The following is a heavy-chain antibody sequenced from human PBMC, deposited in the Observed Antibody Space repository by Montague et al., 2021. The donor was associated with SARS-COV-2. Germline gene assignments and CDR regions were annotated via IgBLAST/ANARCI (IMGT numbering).Heavy chain of an antibody. Sequence: SLRLSCAASTFTVNNNDMSWVRQAPGKGLEWVSVIYDSSSTYYAASVRDRCTIYRDIYNNTLFLQINSLRAADTALYYCARVRNSWEYYFDYWGQGTLVIVSS. V-gene: IGHV3-66*01. D-gene: IGHD6-13*01. CDR2: IYDSSST. CDR3: ARVRNSWEYYFDY. CDR1: TFTVNNND. J-gene: IGHJ4*02.